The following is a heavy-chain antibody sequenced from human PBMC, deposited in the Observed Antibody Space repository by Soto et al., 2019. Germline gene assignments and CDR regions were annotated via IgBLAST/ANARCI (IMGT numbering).Heavy chain of an antibody. D-gene: IGHD3-22*01. CDR2: INPVFGTA. J-gene: IGHJ3*02. CDR1: GGTFVIYA. CDR3: ARYYYDSSGYPHAFDI. Sequence: QVHLVQSGAEVRKPRSSVKVSCKASGGTFVIYAFTWVRQAPGQGLEWMGGINPVFGTANNAQKFQGRVTITADVSTNTTYMELSSLRPEDTAVYYCARYYYDSSGYPHAFDIWGQGTLVTVSS. V-gene: IGHV1-69*01.